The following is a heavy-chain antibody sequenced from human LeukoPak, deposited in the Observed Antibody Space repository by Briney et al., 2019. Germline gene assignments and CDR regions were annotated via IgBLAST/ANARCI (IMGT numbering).Heavy chain of an antibody. CDR1: GHTFTSYY. Sequence: ASVKVSCKASGHTFTSYYMHWVRQAPGQGLEWMGIINPSGGSTSYTQKFQARVTMTRDTSTSRVYMELSSLRSEDTAVYYCARAPLPTGLPDYWGQGTLVTVSS. CDR3: ARAPLPTGLPDY. CDR2: INPSGGST. V-gene: IGHV1-46*01. J-gene: IGHJ4*02.